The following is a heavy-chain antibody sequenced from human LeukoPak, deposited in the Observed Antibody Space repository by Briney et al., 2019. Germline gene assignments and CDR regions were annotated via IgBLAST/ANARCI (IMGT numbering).Heavy chain of an antibody. J-gene: IGHJ6*02. CDR1: GFTFSSYD. D-gene: IGHD2-15*01. Sequence: PGGSLRLSCAASGFTFSSYDMHWVRQATGKGLEWVSAIGTAGDTYYPGSVKGRFTISRDNAKNTLYLQMNSLRVEDTGVYYCAGDNTPVWGQGTTVTVSS. CDR3: AGDNTPV. V-gene: IGHV3-13*01. CDR2: IGTAGDT.